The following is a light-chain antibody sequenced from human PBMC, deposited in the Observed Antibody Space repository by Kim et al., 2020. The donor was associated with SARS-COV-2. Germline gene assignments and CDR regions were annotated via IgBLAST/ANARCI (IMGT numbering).Light chain of an antibody. CDR2: LGS. CDR1: QSLLHSNGYNY. V-gene: IGKV2-28*01. Sequence: DIVMTQSPLSLPVTPGEPASISCRSSQSLLHSNGYNYLDWYLQKPGQSPQLLIYLGSNRASGVPDRFSGSGSGTDFTLKISRVEAEDVGVYDCMQAPQTPFTFGQGTKLEI. CDR3: MQAPQTPFT. J-gene: IGKJ2*01.